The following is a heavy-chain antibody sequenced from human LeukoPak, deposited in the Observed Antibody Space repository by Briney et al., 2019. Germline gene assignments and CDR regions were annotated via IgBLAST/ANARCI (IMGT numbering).Heavy chain of an antibody. CDR1: GGSISSYY. D-gene: IGHD6-19*01. CDR3: AGSGWYYYFDF. J-gene: IGHJ4*02. Sequence: ASETLSLTCTVSGGSISSYYWSWIRQPPGKGLEWIGEINHSGSINYNPSLKSRVTVSIDTSKNQFSLKLSSVTAADTALYYCAGSGWYYYFDFWGQGTLVTVSS. V-gene: IGHV4-34*01. CDR2: INHSGSI.